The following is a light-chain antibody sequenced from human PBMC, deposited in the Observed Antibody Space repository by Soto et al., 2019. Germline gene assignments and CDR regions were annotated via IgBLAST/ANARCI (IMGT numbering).Light chain of an antibody. Sequence: DIQMTQSPSSVSASVGDRVTITCRSSEDISTWLAWYQQKPGKAPKLLIYAASSLQSGVPSRSSGSGSGTDFTLTISSLQPEDFATYYCQHADSFPLITFGQGTRLEIK. CDR1: EDISTW. V-gene: IGKV1-12*01. CDR3: QHADSFPLIT. CDR2: AAS. J-gene: IGKJ5*01.